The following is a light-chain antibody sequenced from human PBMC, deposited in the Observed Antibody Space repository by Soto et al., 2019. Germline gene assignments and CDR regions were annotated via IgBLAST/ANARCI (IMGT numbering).Light chain of an antibody. CDR2: EDN. V-gene: IGLV2-23*02. CDR3: CSYAGDNTFI. Sequence: QSALTQPASVSGSPGQSITISCTGTSSDVGGYNLVSWYQNHPGEVPKLMIYEDNKRPSGVSNRFSGSKSGNTASLTISGLQADDEADYYCCSYAGDNTFIFGGGTKVTVL. CDR1: SSDVGGYNL. J-gene: IGLJ2*01.